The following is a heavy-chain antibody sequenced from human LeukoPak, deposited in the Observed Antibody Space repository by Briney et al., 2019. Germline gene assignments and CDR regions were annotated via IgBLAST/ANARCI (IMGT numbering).Heavy chain of an antibody. D-gene: IGHD6-13*01. V-gene: IGHV1-8*01. Sequence: GASVKVSCKASGYTFTSYDINWVRQATGQGLEWMGWMNPNSGNTGYAQKLQGRVTMTRNTSISTAYMELSSLRSEDTAVYYYARNGWASSSWYDYYYGMDVWGQGTTVTVSS. CDR3: ARNGWASSSWYDYYYGMDV. J-gene: IGHJ6*02. CDR2: MNPNSGNT. CDR1: GYTFTSYD.